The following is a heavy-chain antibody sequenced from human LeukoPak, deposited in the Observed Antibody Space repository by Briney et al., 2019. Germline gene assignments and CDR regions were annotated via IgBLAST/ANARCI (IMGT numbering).Heavy chain of an antibody. CDR1: GYTFTDYY. J-gene: IGHJ3*02. Sequence: ASVTVSCKASGYTFTDYYVHWVRQAPGQGLATMGWINPNSGGTNYAQKFQGWVTMTRDTSISTAYMELSRLKSDDTALYYCARGTKIGATGKDAFDIWGQGTMVTVSS. D-gene: IGHD6-13*01. CDR3: ARGTKIGATGKDAFDI. V-gene: IGHV1-2*04. CDR2: INPNSGGT.